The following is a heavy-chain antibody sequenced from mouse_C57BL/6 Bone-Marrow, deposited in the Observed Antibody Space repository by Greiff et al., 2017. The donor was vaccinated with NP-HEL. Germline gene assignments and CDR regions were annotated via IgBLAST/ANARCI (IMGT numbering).Heavy chain of an antibody. CDR3: ARSGYYYGSP. CDR1: GYTFTSYW. V-gene: IGHV1-55*01. Sequence: QVQLQQSGAELVKPGASVKMSCKASGYTFTSYWITWVKQRPGQGLEWIGDIYPGSGSTNYNEKFKSKATLTVDTSSSTAYMQLSSLTSEDSAVYYCARSGYYYGSPWGQGTTLTVSS. CDR2: IYPGSGST. D-gene: IGHD1-1*01. J-gene: IGHJ2*01.